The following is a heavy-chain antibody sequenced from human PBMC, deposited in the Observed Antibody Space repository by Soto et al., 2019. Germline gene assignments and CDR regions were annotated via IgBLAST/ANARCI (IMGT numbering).Heavy chain of an antibody. Sequence: GASVKVSCKASGYTFTSYGISWVRQAPGQGLEWMGWISAYNGNTNYAQKLQGRVTMTTDTSTSTAYMELRSLRSDDTAVYYCARIGWDTMVRGVIPPYWYFDLWGRGTLVTVSS. J-gene: IGHJ2*01. CDR2: ISAYNGNT. V-gene: IGHV1-18*01. CDR1: GYTFTSYG. D-gene: IGHD3-10*01. CDR3: ARIGWDTMVRGVIPPYWYFDL.